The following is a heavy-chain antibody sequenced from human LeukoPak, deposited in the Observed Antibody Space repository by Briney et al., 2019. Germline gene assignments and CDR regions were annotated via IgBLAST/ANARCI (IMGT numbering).Heavy chain of an antibody. CDR2: FDPEDGET. V-gene: IGHV1-24*01. J-gene: IGHJ3*02. Sequence: ASVKVSCKVSGYTLTELSMHWVRQAPGKGLEWMVGFDPEDGETIYAQKFQGRVTMTEDTSTDTAYMELSSLRSEDTAVYHCATERSGSYYNGDAAFDIWGQGTMVTVSS. D-gene: IGHD3-10*01. CDR3: ATERSGSYYNGDAAFDI. CDR1: GYTLTELS.